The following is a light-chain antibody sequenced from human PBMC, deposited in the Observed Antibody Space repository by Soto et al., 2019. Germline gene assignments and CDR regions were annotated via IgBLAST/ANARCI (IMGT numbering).Light chain of an antibody. CDR1: SNDVGAYNF. CDR3: SSYTNSDNAV. J-gene: IGLJ7*01. Sequence: QSALTQPASVSGSPGQSITISCTGTSNDVGAYNFVSWYQQHPGKAPKLMIYDVFNRPSGVSSLFSGYKSGNTASLTISGLQAEDEADYYCSSYTNSDNAVFGGGTQLTVL. CDR2: DVF. V-gene: IGLV2-14*03.